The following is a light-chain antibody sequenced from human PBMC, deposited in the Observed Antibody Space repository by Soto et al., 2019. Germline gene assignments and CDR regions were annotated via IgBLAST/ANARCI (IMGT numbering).Light chain of an antibody. CDR3: SSYTSSSTL. CDR2: DVS. CDR1: SGDVGGYNY. Sequence: SVLTQPASVSGSPGQSITISCTGTSGDVGGYNYVSWYQQHPGKAPKLMIYDVSNRPSGVSNRFSGSKSGNTASLTISGLQAEDEADYYCSSYTSSSTLFGTGTRSPS. V-gene: IGLV2-14*01. J-gene: IGLJ1*01.